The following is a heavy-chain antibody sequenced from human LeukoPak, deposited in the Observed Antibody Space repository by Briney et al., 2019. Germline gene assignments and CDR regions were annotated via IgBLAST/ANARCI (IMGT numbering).Heavy chain of an antibody. CDR2: IKSDGSTT. CDR3: ASGSFCTNGVCYKGFDY. CDR1: GFTFSTSW. J-gene: IGHJ4*02. V-gene: IGHV3-74*01. Sequence: GGSLRLSCAASGFTFSTSWMHWVRHAPGKGLVWVSRIKSDGSTTTYADSVKGRFTISRDNAKNTLFLQMNSLRAEDTAVYYCASGSFCTNGVCYKGFDYWGQGTLVSVSS. D-gene: IGHD2-8*01.